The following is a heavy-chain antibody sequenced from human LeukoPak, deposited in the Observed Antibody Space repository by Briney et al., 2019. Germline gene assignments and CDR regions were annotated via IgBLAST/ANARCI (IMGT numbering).Heavy chain of an antibody. J-gene: IGHJ5*02. V-gene: IGHV3-30*18. D-gene: IGHD6-6*01. CDR3: AKDGTWRFSINWFDP. Sequence: PGTSLRLSCAGSGFMFSSYAMHWVRQAPGKGLEWVAVISSDGSDKYYADSVKGRFTISRDNSKNTLYLQMNSLRAEDTAVYYCAKDGTWRFSINWFDPWGQGTLVTVSS. CDR1: GFMFSSYA. CDR2: ISSDGSDK.